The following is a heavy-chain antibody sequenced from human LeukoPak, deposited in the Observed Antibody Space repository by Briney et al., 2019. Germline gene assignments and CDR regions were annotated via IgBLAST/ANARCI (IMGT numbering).Heavy chain of an antibody. V-gene: IGHV3-23*01. Sequence: GGSLRLSCAASGFTFSSYAMSWVRQAPGKGLEWVSHISGSGGSTYYADSVNGRFTISRDNAKNTLYLQMNSLRAEDTAVYYCAKRDFWSGQYYFDYWGQGTLVTVSS. CDR2: ISGSGGST. CDR3: AKRDFWSGQYYFDY. D-gene: IGHD3-3*01. CDR1: GFTFSSYA. J-gene: IGHJ4*02.